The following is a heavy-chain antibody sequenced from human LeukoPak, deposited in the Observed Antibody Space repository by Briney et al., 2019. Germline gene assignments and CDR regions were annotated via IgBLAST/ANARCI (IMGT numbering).Heavy chain of an antibody. CDR2: IWYDGISK. CDR1: GFTFSTFG. D-gene: IGHD6-19*01. Sequence: GTSLRLSCAVSGFTFSTFGMHWVRQAPGKGLEWVANIWYDGISKYYADSVKGRFTISRDNSKSTLYLQMNSLTVEDTAVYYCAKGVHSSGWWGTPPRDYLGYWGQGTLVTVSS. V-gene: IGHV3-33*06. J-gene: IGHJ4*02. CDR3: AKGVHSSGWWGTPPRDYLGY.